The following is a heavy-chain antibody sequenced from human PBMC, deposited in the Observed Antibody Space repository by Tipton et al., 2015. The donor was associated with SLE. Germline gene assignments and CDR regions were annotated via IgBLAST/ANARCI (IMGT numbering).Heavy chain of an antibody. D-gene: IGHD6-6*01. CDR1: GGSISSHY. CDR2: IYYSGST. Sequence: TLSLTCTVSGGSISSHYWSWIRQPPGKGLEWIGYIYYSGSTNYNPSLKSRVTISVDTSKNQFSLKLSSVTAADTAVYYCAGLSPSSSFDYWGQGTLVTVSS. CDR3: AGLSPSSSFDY. V-gene: IGHV4-59*11. J-gene: IGHJ4*02.